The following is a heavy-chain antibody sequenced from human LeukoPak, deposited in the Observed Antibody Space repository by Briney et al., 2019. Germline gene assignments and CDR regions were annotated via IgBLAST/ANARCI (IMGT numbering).Heavy chain of an antibody. CDR3: AKDIRYYYGSGSLSGMDV. CDR1: GFTFDDYA. J-gene: IGHJ6*02. CDR2: ISGDGGST. D-gene: IGHD3-10*01. Sequence: PGGSLRLSCAASGFTFDDYAMHWVRQAPGKGLEWVSLISGDGGSTYYADSVKGRFTISRDSSKNSLYLQMNSLRTEDTALYYCAKDIRYYYGSGSLSGMDVWGQGTTVTVSS. V-gene: IGHV3-43*02.